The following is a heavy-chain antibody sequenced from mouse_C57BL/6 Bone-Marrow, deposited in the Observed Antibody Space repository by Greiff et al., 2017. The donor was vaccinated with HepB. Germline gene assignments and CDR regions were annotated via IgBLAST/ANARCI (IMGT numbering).Heavy chain of an antibody. CDR1: GFTFTDYY. CDR3: AIYPHYYGSSLYWYFDV. V-gene: IGHV7-3*01. Sequence: DVKLQESGGGLVQPGGSLSLSCAASGFTFTDYYMSWVRQPPGKALEWLGFIRNKANGYTTEYSASVKGRFTISRANSKCILYLQMNALRTEDSATYYCAIYPHYYGSSLYWYFDVWGTGTTVTVSS. CDR2: IRNKANGYTT. J-gene: IGHJ1*03. D-gene: IGHD1-1*01.